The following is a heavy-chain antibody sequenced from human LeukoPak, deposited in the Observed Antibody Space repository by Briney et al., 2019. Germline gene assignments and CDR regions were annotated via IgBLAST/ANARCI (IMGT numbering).Heavy chain of an antibody. J-gene: IGHJ4*02. D-gene: IGHD6-19*01. Sequence: SETLSLTCAVYGGSFSGYYWSWIGKPPGKGLEWIGYIYYSGSTNYNPSLKSRVTISVDTSKNQFSLKLSSVTAADTAVYYCARGSGPYWGQGTLVTVSS. CDR1: GGSFSGYY. V-gene: IGHV4-59*01. CDR3: ARGSGPY. CDR2: IYYSGST.